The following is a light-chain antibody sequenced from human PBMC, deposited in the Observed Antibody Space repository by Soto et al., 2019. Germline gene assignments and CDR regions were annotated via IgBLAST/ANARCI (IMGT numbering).Light chain of an antibody. CDR2: AVT. CDR3: SSYTSSSALV. Sequence: QSALTQPASVSGSPGQSIIISCTGTSNDVGAYHYVSWYQQHPGKAPKLMIYAVTNRPSGVSNRFSGSKSGNTASLTISGLQAEDEADYYCSSYTSSSALVFGTGTKVTVL. J-gene: IGLJ1*01. V-gene: IGLV2-14*03. CDR1: SNDVGAYHY.